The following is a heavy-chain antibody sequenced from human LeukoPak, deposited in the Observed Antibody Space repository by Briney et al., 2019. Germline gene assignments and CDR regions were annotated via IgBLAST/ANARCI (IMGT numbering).Heavy chain of an antibody. CDR2: IIPIFGTA. CDR3: ARDIVPAAPNWFDP. D-gene: IGHD2-2*01. CDR1: GGTFSSYA. V-gene: IGHV1-69*13. J-gene: IGHJ5*02. Sequence: EASVKVSCKASGGTFSSYAISWVRQAPGQGLEWMGGIIPIFGTANYAQKFQGRVTITADESTSTAYMELSSLRSEDTAVYYCARDIVPAAPNWFDPWGQGTLVTVSS.